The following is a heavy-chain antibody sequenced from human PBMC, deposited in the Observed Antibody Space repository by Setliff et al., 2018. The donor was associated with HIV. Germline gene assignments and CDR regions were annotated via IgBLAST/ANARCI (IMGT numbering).Heavy chain of an antibody. CDR1: GYIFSDYG. D-gene: IGHD1-26*01. CDR3: ARGAGRGGPGRWVDP. V-gene: IGHV1-18*01. CDR2: ISGYSGVT. Sequence: ASVKVSCKASGYIFSDYGFTWVRQAPGQGLEWMGYISGYSGVTHYAQNFQGRVAMTKDTAAYTAYMALTSLRSDDTAVYYCARGAGRGGPGRWVDPWGQGTLVTVSS. J-gene: IGHJ5*02.